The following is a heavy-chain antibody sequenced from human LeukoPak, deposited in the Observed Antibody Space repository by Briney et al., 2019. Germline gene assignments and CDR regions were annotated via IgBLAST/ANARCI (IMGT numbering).Heavy chain of an antibody. CDR1: GGTFSSYA. CDR2: IIPIFGTA. J-gene: IGHJ4*02. Sequence: SVKVSCKASGGTFSSYAISRVRQAPGQGLEWMGGIIPIFGTANYAQKFQGRVTITADESTSTAYMELSSLRSEDTAVYYCARDHSYYGSGSSDYWGQGTLVTVSS. CDR3: ARDHSYYGSGSSDY. V-gene: IGHV1-69*01. D-gene: IGHD3-10*01.